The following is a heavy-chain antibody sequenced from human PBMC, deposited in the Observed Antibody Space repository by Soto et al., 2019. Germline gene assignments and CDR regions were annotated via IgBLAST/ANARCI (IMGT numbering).Heavy chain of an antibody. CDR3: ARSGSAKPGYYYGMDV. Sequence: GGSLRLSCAASGFTFSSYAVSLVRQAPGKGLEWVSAISGSGGSTYYADSVKGRFTISRDNSKNTLYLQMNSLRAEDTAVYYCARSGSAKPGYYYGMDVWGQGTTVTVSS. J-gene: IGHJ6*02. CDR1: GFTFSSYA. V-gene: IGHV3-23*01. D-gene: IGHD2-15*01. CDR2: ISGSGGST.